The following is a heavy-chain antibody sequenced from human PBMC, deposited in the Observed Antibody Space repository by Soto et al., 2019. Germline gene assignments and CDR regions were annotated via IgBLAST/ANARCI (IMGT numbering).Heavy chain of an antibody. CDR3: AKEGDYGAAGGYFDL. Sequence: GGSLRLSCAASGFSFSKYAIHWVRQAPGKGLEWVAVISYDGSDKYYADSVRGRFTLSRDNPKNTVYMQMNSLRAEDTAVYYCAKEGDYGAAGGYFDLWGRGTLVTVSS. D-gene: IGHD4-17*01. V-gene: IGHV3-30*18. J-gene: IGHJ2*01. CDR2: ISYDGSDK. CDR1: GFSFSKYA.